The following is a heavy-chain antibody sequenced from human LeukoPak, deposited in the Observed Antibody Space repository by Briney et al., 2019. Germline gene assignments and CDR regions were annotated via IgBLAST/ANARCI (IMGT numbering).Heavy chain of an antibody. J-gene: IGHJ4*02. CDR1: GGTFSSYY. CDR2: VYTDGTT. Sequence: SETLCLTCTASGGTFSSYYLSWIRQPAGKGLEWIGRVYTDGTTSYNPSLKSRVTMSVDTSKNQSSLNLNSVTAADTAMYCARDRGRSYGSFDYWGQGTLDIVSS. V-gene: IGHV4-4*07. CDR3: ARDRGRSYGSFDY. D-gene: IGHD5-18*01.